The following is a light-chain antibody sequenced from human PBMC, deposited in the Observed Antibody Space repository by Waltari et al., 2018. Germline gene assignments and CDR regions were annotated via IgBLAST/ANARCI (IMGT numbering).Light chain of an antibody. CDR3: GQDDIWPYT. J-gene: IGKJ2*01. CDR1: QGISSN. CDR2: GKS. V-gene: IGKV3-15*01. Sequence: EIVMTQSPATLSMSPGETATLSCRASQGISSNLAWYQQKPGQAPRLLMYGKSTRASGVPAGFSGSGSGTEVTLTIMSRQCEDFATYDGGQDDIWPYTFGQGTKLEIK.